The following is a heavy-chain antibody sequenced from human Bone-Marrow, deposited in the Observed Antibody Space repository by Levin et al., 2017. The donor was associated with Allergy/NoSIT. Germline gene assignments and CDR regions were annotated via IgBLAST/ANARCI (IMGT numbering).Heavy chain of an antibody. V-gene: IGHV4-34*01. Sequence: SETLSLTCAVYGGSVSGHYWTWIRQSPGKGLEWIGEINQGGSTNYNPSLKSRITISVDTSKNHFSLKLNSVAAADTATYYCATRGVIAFSIDYWGQGTLVTVSS. CDR2: INQGGST. D-gene: IGHD3-16*02. CDR3: ATRGVIAFSIDY. J-gene: IGHJ4*02. CDR1: GGSVSGHY.